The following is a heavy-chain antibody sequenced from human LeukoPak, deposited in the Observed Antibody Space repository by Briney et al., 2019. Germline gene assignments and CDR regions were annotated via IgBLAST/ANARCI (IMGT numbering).Heavy chain of an antibody. CDR2: IYYSGNT. Sequence: PSETLSLTCTVSGGSISSSHYYWGWVRQPPGKGLEWIGSIYYSGNTYYNPSLKIRVTMSVDTSMNQFSLKLNSVTAADAAVYYCAGQRRVTGPNWFGPWGQGTLVTVSS. J-gene: IGHJ5*02. CDR1: GGSISSSHYY. V-gene: IGHV4-39*01. CDR3: AGQRRVTGPNWFGP. D-gene: IGHD2-8*01.